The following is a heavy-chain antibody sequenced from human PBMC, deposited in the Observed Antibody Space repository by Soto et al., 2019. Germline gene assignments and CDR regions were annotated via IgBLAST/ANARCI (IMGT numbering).Heavy chain of an antibody. V-gene: IGHV3-23*01. CDR3: ARGDRGGSGSPASYYYSGLDV. D-gene: IGHD3-10*01. Sequence: DVHLLESGGHLVQPGGSLRLSCAASGFTFSSYAMSWVRQAPGKGLEWVSSVSAGGDMTYYSDSVKGRFTISRDNSNNALFLQMNRLGIEDTALYYCARGDRGGSGSPASYYYSGLDVWVQGTTVTVS. CDR2: VSAGGDMT. CDR1: GFTFSSYA. J-gene: IGHJ6*02.